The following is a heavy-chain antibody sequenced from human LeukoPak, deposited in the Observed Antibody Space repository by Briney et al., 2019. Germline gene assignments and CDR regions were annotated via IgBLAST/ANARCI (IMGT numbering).Heavy chain of an antibody. CDR1: GGSISSYY. D-gene: IGHD3-10*01. Sequence: SETLSLTCTVSGGSISSYYWSWIRQPPGKGLEWIGYIYYSGSTNYNPSLKSRVTISVDTSKNQFSLKLSSVTAADTAVYYCACVGSSARWFDPWGQGTLVTVSS. J-gene: IGHJ5*02. CDR3: ACVGSSARWFDP. V-gene: IGHV4-59*01. CDR2: IYYSGST.